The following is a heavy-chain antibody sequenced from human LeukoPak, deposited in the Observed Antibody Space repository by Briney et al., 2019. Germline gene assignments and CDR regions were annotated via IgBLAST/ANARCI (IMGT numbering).Heavy chain of an antibody. Sequence: PGGSLRLSCAASGVTVSSNYMSWVRRAPGKGLEWVSVIYSGGSTYYADSVKGRFTISRDNSKNTLYLQMNSLRAEDTAVYYCARDLGLRLYDAFDIWGQGTMVTVSS. V-gene: IGHV3-53*01. CDR3: ARDLGLRLYDAFDI. D-gene: IGHD4-17*01. CDR1: GVTVSSNY. CDR2: IYSGGST. J-gene: IGHJ3*02.